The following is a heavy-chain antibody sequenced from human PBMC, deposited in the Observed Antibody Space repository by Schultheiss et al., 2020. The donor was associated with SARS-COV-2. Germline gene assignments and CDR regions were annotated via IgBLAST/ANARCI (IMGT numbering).Heavy chain of an antibody. V-gene: IGHV3-74*01. CDR3: AKGQYRRDNMVRGRQLHQTYYYYGMDV. J-gene: IGHJ6*02. CDR2: INSDGSST. Sequence: GESLKISCAASGFTFSSYWMHWVRQAPGKGLVWVSRINSDGSSTSYADSVKGRFTISRDNAKNTLYLQMNSLRAEDTAVYYCAKGQYRRDNMVRGRQLHQTYYYYGMDVWGQGTTVTVSS. D-gene: IGHD3-10*01. CDR1: GFTFSSYW.